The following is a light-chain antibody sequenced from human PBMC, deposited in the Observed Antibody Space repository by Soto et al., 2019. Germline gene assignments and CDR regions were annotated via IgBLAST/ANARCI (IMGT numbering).Light chain of an antibody. CDR3: QHYNNWPPWT. V-gene: IGKV3-15*01. J-gene: IGKJ1*01. Sequence: EIEMTQSPATLSLSPGERATLYCWASQSVSSNLAWYQQKPGQAPRLLIYGASTRVTGVPARFSGSGSGTEFILIISSRQSEDFAVYYCQHYNNWPPWTFGQGTKVDIK. CDR2: GAS. CDR1: QSVSSN.